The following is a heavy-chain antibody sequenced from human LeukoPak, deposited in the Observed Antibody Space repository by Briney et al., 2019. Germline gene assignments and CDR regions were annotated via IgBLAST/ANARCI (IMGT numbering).Heavy chain of an antibody. J-gene: IGHJ4*02. D-gene: IGHD2-21*02. Sequence: GGSLRLSCAASGFTVSSNYMSWVRQAPGKGLEWISFIYSGGSTAYADSVKGRFTISRDNSKNTLYLQMNSLKAEDTAMYYCAKSDGYGLIDYLGQGTLVTVSS. CDR2: IYSGGST. CDR3: AKSDGYGLIDY. CDR1: GFTVSSNY. V-gene: IGHV3-66*01.